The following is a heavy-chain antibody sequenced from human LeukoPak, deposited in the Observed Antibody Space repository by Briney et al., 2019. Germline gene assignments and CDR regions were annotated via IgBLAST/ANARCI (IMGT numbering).Heavy chain of an antibody. CDR3: TRDSSSRYNWEKLIDY. CDR1: GFIFGNYY. D-gene: IGHD1-20*01. J-gene: IGHJ4*02. Sequence: GGSLRLSCEASGFIFGNYYMSWVRQAPGKGLEWVSVIYSGGSTYYADSVKGRFTISRDNSKNTLYLQMNSLRAEDTAVYYCTRDSSSRYNWEKLIDYWGQGTLVTVSS. V-gene: IGHV3-66*01. CDR2: IYSGGST.